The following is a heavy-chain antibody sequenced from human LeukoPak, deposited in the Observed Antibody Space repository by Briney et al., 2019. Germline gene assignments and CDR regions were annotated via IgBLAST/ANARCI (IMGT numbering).Heavy chain of an antibody. Sequence: PGGSLRLSCSASGITFSGYAMHWVRQAPGKGLEYVSAITSNGVNTYYADSVKGRFTISRDNSKNTLFLQMGSLRAEDTAVYYCVRSYSNSWYSFDNWGQGTLVTVSS. D-gene: IGHD6-13*01. J-gene: IGHJ4*02. CDR1: GITFSGYA. CDR2: ITSNGVNT. V-gene: IGHV3-64D*06. CDR3: VRSYSNSWYSFDN.